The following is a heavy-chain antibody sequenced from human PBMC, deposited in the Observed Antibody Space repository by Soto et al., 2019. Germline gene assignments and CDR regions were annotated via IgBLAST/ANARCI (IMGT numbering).Heavy chain of an antibody. CDR1: GFTFSSFT. D-gene: IGHD2-15*01. J-gene: IGHJ4*02. V-gene: IGHV3-23*01. CDR3: AKPPRSYCRGDSCTY. Sequence: PGGSLRLSCAASGFTFSSFTMSWVRQAPGKGLEWVSSIGSGGTAYYADSVKGRFTIPRDNSKNTLHLQMNSLRAEDTAVYFCAKPPRSYCRGDSCTYWGQGP. CDR2: IGSGGTA.